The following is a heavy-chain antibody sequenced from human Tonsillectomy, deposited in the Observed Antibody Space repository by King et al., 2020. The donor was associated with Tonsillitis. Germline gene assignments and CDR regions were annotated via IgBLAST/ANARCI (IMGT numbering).Heavy chain of an antibody. CDR3: ATKGYSGYFDY. CDR1: GGTFSSYA. CDR2: IIPIFGTA. D-gene: IGHD5-12*01. V-gene: IGHV1-69*01. Sequence: QLVQSGAEVKKPGSSVKVSCKASGGTFSSYAVNWVRQAPGQGLEWMGGIIPIFGTANYARTFQGRLTITADGSTSTAYMELSSLRSEETAVYYCATKGYSGYFDYWGQGTLVTVSS. J-gene: IGHJ4*02.